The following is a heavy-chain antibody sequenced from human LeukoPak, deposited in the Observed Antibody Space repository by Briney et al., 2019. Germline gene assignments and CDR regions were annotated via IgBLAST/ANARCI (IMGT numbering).Heavy chain of an antibody. J-gene: IGHJ4*02. CDR1: GFTFRSYW. CDR3: VRDVWGDRDGFFEC. V-gene: IGHV3-74*01. CDR2: INLDGRNA. Sequence: PGGSLRLSGSASGFTFRSYWMHWVRQAPGKELVWVSRINLDGRNAGYPDSVKGRFTISRDNAKNTLYLQMNNLRVEDSAVYYCVRDVWGDRDGFFECWGQGTLVSVSS. D-gene: IGHD5-24*01.